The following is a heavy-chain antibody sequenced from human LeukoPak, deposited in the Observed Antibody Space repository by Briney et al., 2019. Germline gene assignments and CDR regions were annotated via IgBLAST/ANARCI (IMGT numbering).Heavy chain of an antibody. CDR2: INPNSGGT. CDR1: GSTFTGYY. CDR3: ARAYDILTGYLDFDY. J-gene: IGHJ4*02. D-gene: IGHD3-9*01. Sequence: ASVKVSCKASGSTFTGYYMHWVRQAPGQGLEWMGWINPNSGGTNYAQKFQGRVTMTRDTSISTAYMELSRLRSDDTAVYYCARAYDILTGYLDFDYWGQGTLVTVSS. V-gene: IGHV1-2*02.